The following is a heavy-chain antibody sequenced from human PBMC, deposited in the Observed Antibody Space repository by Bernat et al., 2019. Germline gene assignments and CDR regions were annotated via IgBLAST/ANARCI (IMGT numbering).Heavy chain of an antibody. CDR3: APSVVPAVAGYEFDP. CDR1: GGSISSSSYY. D-gene: IGHD2-2*01. Sequence: QLQLQESGPGLVKPSETLSLTCTVSGGSISSSSYYWGWIRQPPGKGLEWIGSIYYSGSTYYNPSLKSRVTISVDTSKNQFSLKLSSVTAADTAVYYCAPSVVPAVAGYEFDPWGQGTLVTVSS. J-gene: IGHJ5*02. CDR2: IYYSGST. V-gene: IGHV4-39*01.